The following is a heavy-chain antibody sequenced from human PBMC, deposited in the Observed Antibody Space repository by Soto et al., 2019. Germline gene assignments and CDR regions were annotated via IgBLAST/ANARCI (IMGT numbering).Heavy chain of an antibody. Sequence: GASVKVSCKASGYTFTCYGISWVRQAPGQGLEWMGWISAYNGNTNYAQKLQGRVTMTTDTSTSTAYMELRSLRSDDTAVYYCARDLGYCSGGSCYEWFDPWGQGTLVTVSS. J-gene: IGHJ5*02. V-gene: IGHV1-18*01. CDR1: GYTFTCYG. CDR3: ARDLGYCSGGSCYEWFDP. D-gene: IGHD2-15*01. CDR2: ISAYNGNT.